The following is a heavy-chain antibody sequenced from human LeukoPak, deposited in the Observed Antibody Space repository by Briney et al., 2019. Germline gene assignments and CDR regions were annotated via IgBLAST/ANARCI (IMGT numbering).Heavy chain of an antibody. CDR1: GYTFTSYT. J-gene: IGHJ3*02. Sequence: ASVTVSCTASGYTFTSYTIHWVRQAPGQRLEWMGWINAGNGNTRYSQNFQGRVTITRDTSATTAYMELSSLRSEDTAVYYCARTTRSWYEDNDAFDIWGQGTTVTVSS. D-gene: IGHD6-13*01. CDR3: ARTTRSWYEDNDAFDI. CDR2: INAGNGNT. V-gene: IGHV1-3*01.